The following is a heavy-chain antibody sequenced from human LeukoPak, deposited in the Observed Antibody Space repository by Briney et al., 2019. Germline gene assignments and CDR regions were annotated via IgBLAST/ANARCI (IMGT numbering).Heavy chain of an antibody. CDR2: IRYDGSNK. D-gene: IGHD3-10*01. J-gene: IGHJ6*03. CDR3: AKVAFRVVRDYYMDV. Sequence: GGSLRLSCAASGFTFSSYGMHWVRQAPGKGLEWVAFIRYDGSNKYYADSVKGRFTISRDNSKNTLYLQMNSLRAEDTAVYYCAKVAFRVVRDYYMDVWGKGTTVTISS. V-gene: IGHV3-30*02. CDR1: GFTFSSYG.